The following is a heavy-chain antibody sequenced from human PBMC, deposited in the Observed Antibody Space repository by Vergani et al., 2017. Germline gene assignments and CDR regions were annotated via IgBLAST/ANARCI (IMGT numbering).Heavy chain of an antibody. V-gene: IGHV3-21*01. Sequence: EVQLVESGGGLVQPGGSLRLSCAASGFTFSSYSMNWVRQAPGKGLEWVSSISSSSSYIYYADSVKGRFTISRDNAKNSLYLQMNSMRAEDTAVYYCARDGTYDSSGYYDYWGQGTLVTVSS. D-gene: IGHD3-22*01. CDR3: ARDGTYDSSGYYDY. J-gene: IGHJ4*02. CDR1: GFTFSSYS. CDR2: ISSSSSYI.